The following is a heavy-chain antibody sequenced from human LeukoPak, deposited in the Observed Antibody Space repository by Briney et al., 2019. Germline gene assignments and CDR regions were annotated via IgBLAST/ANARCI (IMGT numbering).Heavy chain of an antibody. CDR2: ISGDGGST. Sequence: GGSLTLSCAASGLTFDAYAMRWARHAPGKGLEWVSLISGDGGSTHYADSVKGRFTISRDNSKNSLYLQMTSLGTEDTALYYCAKDTLGYDSGGDTYYYGMDVWGQGTTVTVSS. J-gene: IGHJ6*02. CDR1: GLTFDAYA. CDR3: AKDTLGYDSGGDTYYYGMDV. V-gene: IGHV3-43*02. D-gene: IGHD3-22*01.